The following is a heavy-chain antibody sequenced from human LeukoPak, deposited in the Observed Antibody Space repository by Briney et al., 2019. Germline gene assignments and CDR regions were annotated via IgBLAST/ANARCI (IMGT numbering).Heavy chain of an antibody. CDR2: IIPIFGTA. D-gene: IGHD4-17*01. CDR1: GGTFSSYA. J-gene: IGHJ5*02. Sequence: ASVKVSCKASGGTFSSYAISWVRQAPGQGLEWMGGIIPIFGTANYAQRFQGRVTITADESTSTAYMELSSLRSEDTAVYYCARDAAPYGDHVRIGLPNWFDPWGQGTLVTVSS. CDR3: ARDAAPYGDHVRIGLPNWFDP. V-gene: IGHV1-69*13.